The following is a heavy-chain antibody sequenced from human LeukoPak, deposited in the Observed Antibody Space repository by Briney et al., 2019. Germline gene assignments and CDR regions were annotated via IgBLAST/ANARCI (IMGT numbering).Heavy chain of an antibody. Sequence: GGSLRLSCAASGFTFSSYWMSWVRQAPGKGLEWVANIKQDGSEKYYVDSVKGRFTISRDNAKNSLYLQMNSLRDEDTAVYYCARGGVGNGGDYFDYWGQGTLVTVSS. D-gene: IGHD3-10*01. CDR3: ARGGVGNGGDYFDY. J-gene: IGHJ4*02. CDR1: GFTFSSYW. CDR2: IKQDGSEK. V-gene: IGHV3-7*01.